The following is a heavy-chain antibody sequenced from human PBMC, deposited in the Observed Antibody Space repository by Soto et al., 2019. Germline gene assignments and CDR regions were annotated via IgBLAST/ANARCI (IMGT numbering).Heavy chain of an antibody. J-gene: IGHJ4*02. D-gene: IGHD6-13*01. CDR3: ARTYSSSWSPFDY. Sequence: QVQLQQWGAGLLKTSETLSLTCAVYGGSFSGYYWSWIRQPPGKGLEWIGEINHSGGTNYNPSLKSRVTISVDMSKNQFSLKLSSVTAADTAVYYCARTYSSSWSPFDYWGQGTLVTVSS. CDR2: INHSGGT. V-gene: IGHV4-34*01. CDR1: GGSFSGYY.